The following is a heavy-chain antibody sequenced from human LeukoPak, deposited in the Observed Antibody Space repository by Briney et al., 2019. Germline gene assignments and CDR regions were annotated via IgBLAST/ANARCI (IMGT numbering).Heavy chain of an antibody. CDR3: VLHASSDVDPFDY. Sequence: GASVKVSCKTSGYTFTDYYMHWVRQAPGQGLEWMGWINPNSGGTNYPQKFQGRVTMTRDTSISTAYMELSRLRSDDTAVYYCVLHASSDVDPFDYWGQGTLVTVSS. V-gene: IGHV1-2*02. J-gene: IGHJ4*02. CDR1: GYTFTDYY. D-gene: IGHD6-6*01. CDR2: INPNSGGT.